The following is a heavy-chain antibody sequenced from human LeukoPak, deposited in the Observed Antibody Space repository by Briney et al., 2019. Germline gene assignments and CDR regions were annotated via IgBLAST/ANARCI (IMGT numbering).Heavy chain of an antibody. J-gene: IGHJ3*01. CDR2: INHSGST. CDR3: ARIPTDTTMGRRAFDV. V-gene: IGHV4-34*01. Sequence: RSSETLSLTCAVYGGSFSGYYWSWIRQPPGKGLEWIGEINHSGSTNYNPSLKSRVTISVDTSKNQFSLKLSSVTAADTAIYYCARIPTDTTMGRRAFDVWGQGTMVTVSS. D-gene: IGHD5-18*01. CDR1: GGSFSGYY.